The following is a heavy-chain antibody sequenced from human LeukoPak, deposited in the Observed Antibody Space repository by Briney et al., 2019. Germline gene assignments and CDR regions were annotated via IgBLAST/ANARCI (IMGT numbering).Heavy chain of an antibody. CDR2: IFYSGST. Sequence: SETLSLTCTVSGGSISSYYWSWIRQPPGKGLEWFGNIFYSGSTYYSPSLKSRVTISLDTSRNQFSLKLTSVTAADTAVYYCAKSNGYGLVDIWGQGTMVTVSS. V-gene: IGHV4-59*12. CDR1: GGSISSYY. CDR3: AKSNGYGLVDI. D-gene: IGHD3-10*01. J-gene: IGHJ3*02.